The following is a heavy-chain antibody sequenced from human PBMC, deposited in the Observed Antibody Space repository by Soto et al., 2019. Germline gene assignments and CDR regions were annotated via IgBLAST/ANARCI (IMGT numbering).Heavy chain of an antibody. Sequence: GGSLRLSCAASGFTFSSYAMSWVRQAPGKGLEWVSAISGSGGSTYYADSVKGRFTISRDNSKNTLYLQMNSLRAEDTAVYYCAKDLSGYSYGYYYDSSGYDYWGQGTLVTVSS. J-gene: IGHJ4*02. D-gene: IGHD3-22*01. CDR1: GFTFSSYA. CDR3: AKDLSGYSYGYYYDSSGYDY. CDR2: ISGSGGST. V-gene: IGHV3-23*01.